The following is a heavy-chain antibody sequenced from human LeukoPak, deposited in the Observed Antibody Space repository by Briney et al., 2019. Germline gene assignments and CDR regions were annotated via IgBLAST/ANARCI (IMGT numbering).Heavy chain of an antibody. CDR3: AREWTSDSSALPTY. V-gene: IGHV7-4-1*02. CDR1: GYTFTSYA. J-gene: IGHJ1*01. D-gene: IGHD3-22*01. CDR2: INTNTGNP. Sequence: ASVKVSCKASGYTFTSYAMNWVRRAPGQGLEWMGWINTNTGNPTYAQGFTGRFVFSLDTSVSTAYLQISSLKAEDTAVYYCAREWTSDSSALPTYWGQGTLVTVSS.